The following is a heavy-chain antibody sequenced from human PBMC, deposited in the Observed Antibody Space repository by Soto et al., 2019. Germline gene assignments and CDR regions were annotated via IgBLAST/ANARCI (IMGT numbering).Heavy chain of an antibody. CDR3: ATIAVAGSDNFDY. D-gene: IGHD6-19*01. Sequence: SVKVSCKASGGTFSSYTISWVRQAPGQGLEWMGRIILILGIANYAQKFQGRVTITADKSTSTAYMELSSLRSEDTAVYYCATIAVAGSDNFDYWGQGTLVTVSS. CDR2: IILILGIA. V-gene: IGHV1-69*02. CDR1: GGTFSSYT. J-gene: IGHJ4*02.